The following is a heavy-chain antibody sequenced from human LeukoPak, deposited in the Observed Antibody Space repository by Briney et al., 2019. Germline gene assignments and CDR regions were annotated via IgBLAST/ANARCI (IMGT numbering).Heavy chain of an antibody. CDR3: ARNNATFDY. CDR2: IYYSGST. D-gene: IGHD1-14*01. J-gene: IGHJ4*02. V-gene: IGHV4-39*01. CDR1: GGSISSSSYY. Sequence: SETLSLTCTVSGGSISSSSYYWGWIRQPPGKGLEWIGSIYYSGSTHYNPSLKSRVTISVDTSKNQFSLKLSSVTAADTAVYYCARNNATFDYWGQGTLVTVSS.